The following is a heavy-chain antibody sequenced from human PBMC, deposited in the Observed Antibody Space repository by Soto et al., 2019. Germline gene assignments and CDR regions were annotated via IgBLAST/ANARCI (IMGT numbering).Heavy chain of an antibody. V-gene: IGHV4-34*01. J-gene: IGHJ6*03. CDR3: ARGLILWYWELSRRGDHYYYMDV. CDR2: INDSGST. D-gene: IGHD3-10*01. CDR1: GGSFSGYY. Sequence: QVQLQQWGTGLLKPSETLSLTCAVYGGSFSGYYWSWIRQPPGKGLEWIGEINDSGSTNYNPSLKSRLIISVDKSTNQFSLQLSSVTAADKAVYYCARGLILWYWELSRRGDHYYYMDVWGKGTTVTVSS.